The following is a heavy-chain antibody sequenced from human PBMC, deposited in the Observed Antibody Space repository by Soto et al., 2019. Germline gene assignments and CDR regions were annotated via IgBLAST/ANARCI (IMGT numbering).Heavy chain of an antibody. CDR1: RISLRTSGVG. CDR3: ARGLATLPVLAFDV. Sequence: KPAESVTLIYTLSRISLRTSGVGLGWVRQTPGKALEWLALVYWNDDKHYRPSLKGRLTITKNTSKNQAVLTMTNMDPVDTATYFCARGLATLPVLAFDVWGQGTVVPVSS. V-gene: IGHV2-5*01. CDR2: VYWNDDK. D-gene: IGHD1-1*01. J-gene: IGHJ3*01.